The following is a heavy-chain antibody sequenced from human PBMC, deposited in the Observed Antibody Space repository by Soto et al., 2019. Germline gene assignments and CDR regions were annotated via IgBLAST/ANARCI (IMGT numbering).Heavy chain of an antibody. J-gene: IGHJ4*02. V-gene: IGHV3-30-3*01. D-gene: IGHD3-22*01. CDR2: ISYDGSNK. CDR3: ARDQNYYDSSGYAPGY. CDR1: SYA. Sequence: SYAMHWVRQAPGRGLEWVAVISYDGSNKYYADSVKGRFTISRDNSKNTLYLQMNSLRAEDTAVYYCARDQNYYDSSGYAPGYWGQGTLVTDSS.